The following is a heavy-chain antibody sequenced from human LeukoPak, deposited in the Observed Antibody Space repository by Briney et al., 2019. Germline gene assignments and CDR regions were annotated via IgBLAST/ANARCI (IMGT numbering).Heavy chain of an antibody. CDR3: AKATAGRGIVVVPTDY. Sequence: GGSLRLSCAASGFTFDDYAMHWVRQAPGKGLEWVSGISWNSGSIGYADSVKGRFTTSRDNAKNSLYLQMNSLRAEDTALYYCAKATAGRGIVVVPTDYWGQGTLVTVSS. J-gene: IGHJ4*02. D-gene: IGHD2-21*01. CDR1: GFTFDDYA. V-gene: IGHV3-9*01. CDR2: ISWNSGSI.